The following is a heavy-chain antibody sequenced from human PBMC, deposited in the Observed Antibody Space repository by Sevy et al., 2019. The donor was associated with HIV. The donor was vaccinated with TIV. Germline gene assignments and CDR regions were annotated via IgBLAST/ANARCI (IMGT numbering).Heavy chain of an antibody. D-gene: IGHD6-13*01. CDR3: EKTTAAVGTGGFDY. V-gene: IGHV3-30*02. J-gene: IGHJ4*02. CDR2: IQYDGRNT. Sequence: GGSLRLSCTTSGFTFSYSGMHWVRQAPGKGLEWVTFIQYDGRNTHYADSVKGRFTISRDNAKNMLYLQMNSLRGDDTAMYYCEKTTAAVGTGGFDYWGQGALVTVSS. CDR1: GFTFSYSG.